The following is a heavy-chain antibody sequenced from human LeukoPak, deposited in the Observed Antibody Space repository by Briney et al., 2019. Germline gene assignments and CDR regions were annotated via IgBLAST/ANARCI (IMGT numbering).Heavy chain of an antibody. V-gene: IGHV1-46*01. CDR2: INPSDAST. D-gene: IGHD1-26*01. J-gene: IGHJ6*03. CDR3: ARLARYSWSPISPLYYYYYMDV. Sequence: ASVKVSCKASGYTFTSYSMNWVRQAPGQGPEWMGIINPSDASTTYAQKFQGRVTMTRDMSTSTVYMELSSLRSEDTAVYYCARLARYSWSPISPLYYYYYMDVWGKGTTITVSS. CDR1: GYTFTSYS.